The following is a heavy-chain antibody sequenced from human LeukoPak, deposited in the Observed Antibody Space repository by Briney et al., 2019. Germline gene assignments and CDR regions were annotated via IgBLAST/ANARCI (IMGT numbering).Heavy chain of an antibody. V-gene: IGHV5-51*01. CDR1: GFHFTSYW. Sequence: GGALQISCKGSGFHFTSYWLGWVRQMPGKGLEWMGILYPGDSDTRYSPSFQGQVTISADKSISTAYLQWSSLKASDTAMYYCARVGEDYYDSSGYYTWGQGTLVTVSS. J-gene: IGHJ4*02. D-gene: IGHD3-22*01. CDR2: LYPGDSDT. CDR3: ARVGEDYYDSSGYYT.